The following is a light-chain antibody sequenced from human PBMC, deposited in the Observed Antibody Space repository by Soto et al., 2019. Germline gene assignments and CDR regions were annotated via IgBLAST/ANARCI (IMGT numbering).Light chain of an antibody. V-gene: IGKV1-9*01. CDR3: QQLYSSPLT. CDR1: QDISSY. Sequence: DIQLTQSPSFLSASIGDRVSITCRASQDISSYLAWYQRKPGKAPKLLIYGASTLQSGVTSSFSGSGSGTEFTLTISSLQPEDFATYYCQQLYSSPLTFGGGTKVEIK. CDR2: GAS. J-gene: IGKJ4*01.